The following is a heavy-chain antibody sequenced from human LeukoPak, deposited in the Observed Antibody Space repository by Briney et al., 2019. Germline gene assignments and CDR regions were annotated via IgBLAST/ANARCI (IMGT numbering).Heavy chain of an antibody. CDR2: INWNGGST. Sequence: PGGSLRLSCAASGFTFDDYGMSWVRQAPGKGLEWVSGINWNGGSTGYADSVKGRFTISRDNAKNSLYLQMNSLRAEDTALYYCARDLMQYYYDSSGYPGDYWGQGTLVTVPS. CDR1: GFTFDDYG. J-gene: IGHJ4*02. V-gene: IGHV3-20*04. CDR3: ARDLMQYYYDSSGYPGDY. D-gene: IGHD3-22*01.